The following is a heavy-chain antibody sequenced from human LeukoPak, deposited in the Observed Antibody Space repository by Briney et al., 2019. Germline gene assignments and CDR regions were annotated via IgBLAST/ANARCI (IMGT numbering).Heavy chain of an antibody. J-gene: IGHJ4*02. V-gene: IGHV3-49*03. CDR1: GFTLGDYL. D-gene: IGHD6-19*01. Sequence: GGSLRLSCTASGFTLGDYLMSWFRQAPGNGLEWIGFISGGTTEYAASVKGRFTISRDDSTSIAYLQMNSLTTEDTAVYYCSTGSGWLSVYWGQGTLVTVSS. CDR3: STGSGWLSVY. CDR2: ISGGTT.